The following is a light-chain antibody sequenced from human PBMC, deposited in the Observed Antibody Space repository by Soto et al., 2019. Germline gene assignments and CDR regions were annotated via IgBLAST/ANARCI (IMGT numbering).Light chain of an antibody. Sequence: QSALTQPLSASGTPGQRVTISCSGSRASIGSNTVTWYQHLPGAAPKLLVYNNNQRPSGVPDRFSGSKSDTSASLAISGLQFEDEAVYYCAAWDDSLSGPVFGGGTKLTVL. J-gene: IGLJ3*02. CDR1: RASIGSNT. CDR2: NNN. V-gene: IGLV1-44*01. CDR3: AAWDDSLSGPV.